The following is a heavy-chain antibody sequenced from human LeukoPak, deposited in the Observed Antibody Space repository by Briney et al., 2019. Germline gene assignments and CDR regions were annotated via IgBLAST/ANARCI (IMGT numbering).Heavy chain of an antibody. CDR3: SRGGTALDY. D-gene: IGHD3-16*01. V-gene: IGHV1-2*02. J-gene: IGHJ4*02. Sequence: GASVKVSCKASGYSFTGYFMHWVRQAPGQGLEWMGWINPSGGGTNYAQKFQGRVTMTRDTSISTAYMELSSLRSDDTAVYYCSRGGTALDYWGQGTLVTVSS. CDR1: GYSFTGYF. CDR2: INPSGGGT.